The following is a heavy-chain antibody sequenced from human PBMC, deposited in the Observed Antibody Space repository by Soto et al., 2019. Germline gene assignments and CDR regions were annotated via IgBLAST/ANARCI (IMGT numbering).Heavy chain of an antibody. CDR1: GFTFSSYA. CDR2: ISDSGGRT. CDR3: AKDRNWNDGIGEY. V-gene: IGHV3-23*01. Sequence: EVQLLESGGGLVQPGGSLRLSCAASGFTFSSYAMSWVRQAPGKVLEWVSVISDSGGRTYYADSVKGRFTISRDNSKNTLYLQMNSLRAEDTAVYYCAKDRNWNDGIGEYWGQGTLVSVSS. D-gene: IGHD1-1*01. J-gene: IGHJ4*02.